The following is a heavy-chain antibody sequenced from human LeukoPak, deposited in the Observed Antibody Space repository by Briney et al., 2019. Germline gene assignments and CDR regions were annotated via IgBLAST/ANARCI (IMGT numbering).Heavy chain of an antibody. V-gene: IGHV4-39*01. CDR2: IYHSGSS. D-gene: IGHD3-10*01. Sequence: SETLSLTCTVSGGSISSSSYYWGWIRQPPGKGLEWIGSIYHSGSSYYNPSLKSRVTISVDTTKNQFSLKLSSVTAADTAVYYCARHSSYYGNFDYWGQGTLVTVSS. CDR1: GGSISSSSYY. J-gene: IGHJ4*02. CDR3: ARHSSYYGNFDY.